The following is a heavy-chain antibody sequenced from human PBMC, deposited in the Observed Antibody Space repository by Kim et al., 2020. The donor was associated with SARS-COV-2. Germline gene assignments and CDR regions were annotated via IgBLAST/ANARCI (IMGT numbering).Heavy chain of an antibody. D-gene: IGHD2-21*01. CDR2: IYYSGST. CDR1: GGSISSYY. CDR3: ARGGGLWSGFDY. Sequence: ETLSLTCTVSGGSISSYYWSWIRQPPGKGLEWIGYIYYSGSTNYNPSLKSRVTISVDTSKNQFSLKLSSVTAADTAVYYCARGGGLWSGFDYWGQGTLVTVSS. J-gene: IGHJ4*02. V-gene: IGHV4-59*13.